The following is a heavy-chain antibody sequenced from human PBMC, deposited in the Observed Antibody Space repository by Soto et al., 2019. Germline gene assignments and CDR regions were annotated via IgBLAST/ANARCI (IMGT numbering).Heavy chain of an antibody. CDR1: GFMFSDSW. CDR2: IKTDGSET. V-gene: IGHV3-7*05. J-gene: IGHJ5*02. Sequence: EAQLVESGGDLVQPGGSLRLSCAASGFMFSDSWMNWVRQAPGKGLEWVANIKTDGSETAYVDSVKGRFTISRDNAKKFLYLQMNSLRVDDTAVYYCACGIDPWGQGTLVTVSS. CDR3: ACGIDP.